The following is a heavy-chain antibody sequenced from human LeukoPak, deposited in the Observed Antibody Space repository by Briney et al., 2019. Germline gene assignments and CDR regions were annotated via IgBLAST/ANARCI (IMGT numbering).Heavy chain of an antibody. V-gene: IGHV4-39*07. CDR1: GGSISSSSYY. Sequence: SETLSLTCTVSGGSISSSSYYWGWIRQPPGKELEWIGSIYYSGSTYYNPSLKSRVTISVDTSKNQFSLKLSSVTAADTAVYYCARGQATRRYGDYVDYWGQGTLVTVSS. CDR3: ARGQATRRYGDYVDY. J-gene: IGHJ4*02. CDR2: IYYSGST. D-gene: IGHD4-17*01.